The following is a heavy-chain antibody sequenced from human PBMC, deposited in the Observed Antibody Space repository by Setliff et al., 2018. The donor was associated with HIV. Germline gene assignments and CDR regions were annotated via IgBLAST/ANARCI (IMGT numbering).Heavy chain of an antibody. CDR3: ATDCAVVGGTGSLDS. J-gene: IGHJ4*02. D-gene: IGHD1-26*01. CDR2: ISGNGGSR. V-gene: IGHV3-64*04. Sequence: GGSLRLSCSASGFPFSYYEVYWVRQAPGKGLEFVSAISGNGGSRYYADSVKGRFTISRDNAKNSLYLQMNSLRVEDTAVYYCATDCAVVGGTGSLDSWGQGTLVTVSS. CDR1: GFPFSYYE.